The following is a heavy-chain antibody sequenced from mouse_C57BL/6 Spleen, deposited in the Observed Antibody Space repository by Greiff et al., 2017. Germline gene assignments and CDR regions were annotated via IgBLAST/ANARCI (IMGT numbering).Heavy chain of an antibody. V-gene: IGHV2-2*01. CDR1: GFSLTSYG. CDR3: DRKGITEAFAY. CDR2: IWSGGST. D-gene: IGHD2-4*01. Sequence: QVQLQQSGPGLVQPSQSLSITCTVSGFSLTSYGVHWVRQSPGKGLEWLGVIWSGGSTDYNAAFISRMSISKDNSKSQVFIKMNSLQADETAIYYGDRKGITEAFAYWGQGTLVTVSA. J-gene: IGHJ3*01.